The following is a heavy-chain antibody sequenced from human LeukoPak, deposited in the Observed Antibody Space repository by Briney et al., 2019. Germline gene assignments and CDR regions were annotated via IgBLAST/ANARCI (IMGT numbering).Heavy chain of an antibody. Sequence: GGSLRLSCAASGFTFSIYAKSWVRLAPGKGLEWVSSICGGGDTTYYADSVKGRFTISRDTSKNTLYLQMDGLRAEDMATYYCAKGRGGSCYSGLDSWGQGTLVTVSS. V-gene: IGHV3-23*01. CDR1: GFTFSIYA. J-gene: IGHJ4*02. CDR3: AKGRGGSCYSGLDS. CDR2: ICGGGDTT. D-gene: IGHD2-15*01.